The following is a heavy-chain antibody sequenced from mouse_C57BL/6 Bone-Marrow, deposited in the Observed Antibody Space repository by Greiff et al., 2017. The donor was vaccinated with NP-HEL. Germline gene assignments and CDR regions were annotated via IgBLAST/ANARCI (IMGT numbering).Heavy chain of an antibody. CDR3: IYGSSYDYYAMDY. D-gene: IGHD1-1*01. Sequence: DVHLVESGAELVRPGASVKLSCTASGFNIKDDYMHWVKQRPEQGLEWIGWIDPENGDTEYASKFQGKATITADTSSNTAYLQLSSLTSEDTAVYYCIYGSSYDYYAMDYWGQGTSVTVSS. V-gene: IGHV14-4*01. CDR2: IDPENGDT. J-gene: IGHJ4*01. CDR1: GFNIKDDY.